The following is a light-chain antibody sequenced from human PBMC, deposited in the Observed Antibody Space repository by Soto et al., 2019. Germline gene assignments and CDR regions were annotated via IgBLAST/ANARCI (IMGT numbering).Light chain of an antibody. CDR1: SSDVSGYDF. Sequence: QSALTQPASVSGSPGQSITISCTGTSSDVSGYDFVSWFQQHPGKAPKLMIYDVTTRPSGVSDRFSGSKSANTAALTISGLQAEDEADYYCSSYISSSTLEVFGTGTKLTVL. V-gene: IGLV2-14*03. J-gene: IGLJ1*01. CDR2: DVT. CDR3: SSYISSSTLEV.